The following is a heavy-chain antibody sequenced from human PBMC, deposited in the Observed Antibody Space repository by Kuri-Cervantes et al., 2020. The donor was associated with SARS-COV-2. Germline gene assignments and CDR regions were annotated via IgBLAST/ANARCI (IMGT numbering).Heavy chain of an antibody. V-gene: IGHV3-30*02. CDR2: IRYNGINK. CDR3: ANPGVY. CDR1: GFTFSSYG. Sequence: GESLKISCAASGFTFSSYGMHWVRQAPGKGLEWVAFIRYNGINKYYVDSVKGRFTISRDNSKSTLYLQMNSLRAEDTAVYYCANPGVYWGQGTLVTSPQ. J-gene: IGHJ4*02. D-gene: IGHD3-10*01.